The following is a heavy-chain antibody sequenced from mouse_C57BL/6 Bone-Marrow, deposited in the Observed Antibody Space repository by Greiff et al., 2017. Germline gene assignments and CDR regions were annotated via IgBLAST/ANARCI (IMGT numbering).Heavy chain of an antibody. CDR1: GFTFSSYA. CDR3: ARDDSFDD. CDR2: ISDGGSYT. D-gene: IGHD2-12*01. J-gene: IGHJ2*01. V-gene: IGHV5-4*01. Sequence: EVQLVESGGGLVKPGGSLKLSCAASGFTFSSYAMSWVRQTPEKRLEWVATISDGGSYTNYTDNVKGRFTIARDNAKTKLYLQMRHLKSEDTSMYYCARDDSFDDWGQGTTLTVSS.